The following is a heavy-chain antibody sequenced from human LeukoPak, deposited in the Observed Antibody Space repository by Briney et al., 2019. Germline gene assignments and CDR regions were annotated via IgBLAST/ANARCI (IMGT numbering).Heavy chain of an antibody. J-gene: IGHJ4*02. CDR3: ARDRGYRRYYFDY. V-gene: IGHV4-59*12. CDR2: IYYSGAT. Sequence: SETLSLTCSVSGGSISGYYWSWIRQPPGKGLEWIGYIYYSGATIYNPSLKSRLTISLDTSKNQFSLKLSSVTAADTAVYYCARDRGYRRYYFDYWGQGTLVTVSS. D-gene: IGHD1-1*01. CDR1: GGSISGYY.